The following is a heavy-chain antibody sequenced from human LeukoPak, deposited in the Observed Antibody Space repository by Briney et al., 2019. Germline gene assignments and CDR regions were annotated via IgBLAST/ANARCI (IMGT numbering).Heavy chain of an antibody. J-gene: IGHJ6*03. CDR1: GVSISSYY. CDR3: ARCGLWGGPPPYYYYYYYMDV. D-gene: IGHD3-3*01. V-gene: IGHV4-4*07. CDR2: IYTSEST. Sequence: KPSETLSLTCTVSGVSISSYYWIWLRQPAGKGLEGIGRIYTSESTNYHPSLNSQVTTPVATSKNPFSLKLSSVTAADTAVYYCARCGLWGGPPPYYYYYYYMDVWGKGTTVTVSS.